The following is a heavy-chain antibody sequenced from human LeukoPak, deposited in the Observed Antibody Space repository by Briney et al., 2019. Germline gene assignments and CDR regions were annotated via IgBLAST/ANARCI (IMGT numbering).Heavy chain of an antibody. D-gene: IGHD3-16*01. V-gene: IGHV3-74*01. Sequence: GGSLRLSCAASGFTFSTYWMHWGRQAPGKGLGWLSRINSDGSSTSYAESVKGRFSISGDNAKNTLYLRMNSLRAEDTAVYYCARVGDPTYYYYYYGMDVWGQGTTVTVS. J-gene: IGHJ6*02. CDR3: ARVGDPTYYYYYYGMDV. CDR2: INSDGSST. CDR1: GFTFSTYW.